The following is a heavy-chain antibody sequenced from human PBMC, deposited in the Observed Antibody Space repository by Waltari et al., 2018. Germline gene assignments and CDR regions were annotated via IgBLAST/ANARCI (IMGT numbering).Heavy chain of an antibody. CDR3: ARLRGYCSGGSCYEDY. V-gene: IGHV5-51*03. Sequence: EVQLVQSGAEVTEPGESRRISCKGSGSSVTSCWFGWLRQMPGKGLEWMGIIYPGDSDTRYSPSFQGQVTISADKSISTAYLQWSSLKASDTAMYYCARLRGYCSGGSCYEDYWGQGTLVTVYS. CDR1: GSSVTSCW. CDR2: IYPGDSDT. D-gene: IGHD2-15*01. J-gene: IGHJ4*02.